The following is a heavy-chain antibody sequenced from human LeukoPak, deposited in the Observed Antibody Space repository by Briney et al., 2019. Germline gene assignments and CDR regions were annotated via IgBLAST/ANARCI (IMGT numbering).Heavy chain of an antibody. V-gene: IGHV4-59*01. CDR1: GFTFSSYS. Sequence: GSLRLSCAASGFTFSSYSMNWIRQPPGKGLEWVGYVYYSGNTNYNPSLKSRVTISVDTSKNQFSLRLTSVTAADTAVYYYARVYTSWSFDYWGQGTLVTVSS. J-gene: IGHJ4*02. CDR3: ARVYTSWSFDY. CDR2: VYYSGNT. D-gene: IGHD2-2*02.